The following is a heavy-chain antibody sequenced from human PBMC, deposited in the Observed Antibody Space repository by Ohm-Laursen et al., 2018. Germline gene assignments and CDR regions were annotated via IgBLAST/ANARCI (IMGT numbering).Heavy chain of an antibody. V-gene: IGHV4-39*07. CDR3: ARGLWWFDP. CDR2: IYHSGST. Sequence: GTLSLTCTVSGGSISSSSYYWGWIRQPPGKGLEWIGTIYHSGSTYYNPSLKSRVTISVATSKNQFSLKLSSVTAADTALYYCARGLWWFDPWGQGTLVTVSS. J-gene: IGHJ5*02. CDR1: GGSISSSSYY.